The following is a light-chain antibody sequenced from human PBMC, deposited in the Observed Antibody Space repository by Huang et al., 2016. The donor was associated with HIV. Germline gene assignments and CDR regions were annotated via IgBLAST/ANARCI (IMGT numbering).Light chain of an antibody. CDR3: QQYGSSPWT. Sequence: IALRQSPGTLSLSPGDRATLTCWAGPTVSRNLLAGYQQKPGQAPRLLIYAASTRATGVPDRFSGSASGTDFTLTISRLEPEEFAMYYCQQYGSSPWTVGQGTKVEIK. V-gene: IGKV3-20*01. CDR1: PTVSRNL. J-gene: IGKJ1*01. CDR2: AAS.